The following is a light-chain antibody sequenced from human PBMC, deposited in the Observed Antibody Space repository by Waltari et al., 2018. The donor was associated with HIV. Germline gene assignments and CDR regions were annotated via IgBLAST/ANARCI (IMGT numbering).Light chain of an antibody. Sequence: QSVLTQPPSASGTPGQRVTISCSGSSSNIGSNCVYWYQQLPGTTPKLLIYCNNQRPSGVPDRFSGSKSGTSASLAISGLRSEDEADYYCAAWDDSLTGHVVFGGGTKLTVL. V-gene: IGLV1-47*01. CDR3: AAWDDSLTGHVV. J-gene: IGLJ2*01. CDR1: SSNIGSNC. CDR2: CNN.